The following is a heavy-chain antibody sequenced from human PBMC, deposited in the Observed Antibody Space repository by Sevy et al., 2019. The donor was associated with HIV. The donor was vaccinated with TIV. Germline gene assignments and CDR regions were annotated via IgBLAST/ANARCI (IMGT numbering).Heavy chain of an antibody. J-gene: IGHJ3*02. CDR2: IYTSGST. D-gene: IGHD3-16*01. CDR3: ARGGINSRASDAFDI. CDR1: GGSISSYY. Sequence: SETLSLTCTVSGGSISSYYWSWIRQPAGKGLQWIGRIYTSGSTNYNPSLKSRVTMSVDTSKNQFSLKLSSVTAADTAVYYCARGGINSRASDAFDIWGQRTMVTVSS. V-gene: IGHV4-4*07.